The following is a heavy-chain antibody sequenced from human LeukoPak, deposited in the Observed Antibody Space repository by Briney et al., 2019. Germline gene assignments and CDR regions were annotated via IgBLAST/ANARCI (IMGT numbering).Heavy chain of an antibody. J-gene: IGHJ4*02. Sequence: GESLKISCKGSGYSFTSYWIGWVRQMPGKGLEWMGIIYPGESDTRYSPSFQGQVTISADKSISTAYLQWSSLKASDTAMYYCARLTPHYYGSGSYYSLPDYWGQGTLVTVSS. CDR1: GYSFTSYW. CDR3: ARLTPHYYGSGSYYSLPDY. CDR2: IYPGESDT. V-gene: IGHV5-51*01. D-gene: IGHD3-10*01.